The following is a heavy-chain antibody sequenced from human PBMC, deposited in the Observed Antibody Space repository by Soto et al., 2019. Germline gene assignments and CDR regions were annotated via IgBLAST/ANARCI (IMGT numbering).Heavy chain of an antibody. Sequence: GGSLRLCCTASGFNFRSSGMHWARQGPGKGMGWVGVNRFDQSKKYYGDSEKGRFVIARDDSKSSVYLHMNSLRAEDTAVNYCATDAWGLDYLGEGKQVPVSS. V-gene: IGHV3-33*01. CDR1: GFNFRSSG. CDR3: ATDAWGLDY. D-gene: IGHD3-16*01. CDR2: NRFDQSKK. J-gene: IGHJ4*02.